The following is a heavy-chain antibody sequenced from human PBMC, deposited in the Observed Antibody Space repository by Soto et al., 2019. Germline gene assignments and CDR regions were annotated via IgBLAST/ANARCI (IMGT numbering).Heavy chain of an antibody. CDR3: AREMTIFGVAPGGGVDV. CDR2: IYQTGRT. CDR1: GGSISTSGYS. J-gene: IGHJ6*02. V-gene: IGHV4-30-2*01. Sequence: QLQLQESGSGLVQPSQTLSLTCTASGGSISTSGYSWTWIRQPPGGGREWIGSIYQTGRTYVIPSLKSRVTMSLDKSTNQFYLNLTSVTAADTALYYCAREMTIFGVAPGGGVDVWGQGTTVTVSS. D-gene: IGHD3-3*01.